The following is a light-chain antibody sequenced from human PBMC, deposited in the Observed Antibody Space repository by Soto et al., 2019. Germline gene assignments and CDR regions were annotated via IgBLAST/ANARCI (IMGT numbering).Light chain of an antibody. V-gene: IGKV3-20*01. CDR1: QSVTSTY. CDR2: GAS. CDR3: QQYGSSPPIT. Sequence: EFVLTQSPGTLSLSPGERATLSCRASQSVTSTYLAWYQQKPGQAPRLLIYGASSRATGIPDRFSGSGSGTDFTLTIRRLEPEDFAVYYCQQYGSSPPITFGHGTRLEIK. J-gene: IGKJ5*01.